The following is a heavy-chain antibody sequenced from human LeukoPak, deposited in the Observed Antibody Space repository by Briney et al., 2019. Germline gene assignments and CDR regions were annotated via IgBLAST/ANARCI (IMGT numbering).Heavy chain of an antibody. CDR1: GGTFSSYA. CDR2: IIPILGIA. Sequence: SVKVSCKASGGTFSSYAISWVRQAPGQGLEWMGRIIPILGIANYAQKLQGRVTMTTDTSTSTAYMELRSLRSDDTAVYYCARDYGSGSYYGDYWGQGTLVTVSS. J-gene: IGHJ4*02. D-gene: IGHD3-10*01. CDR3: ARDYGSGSYYGDY. V-gene: IGHV1-69*04.